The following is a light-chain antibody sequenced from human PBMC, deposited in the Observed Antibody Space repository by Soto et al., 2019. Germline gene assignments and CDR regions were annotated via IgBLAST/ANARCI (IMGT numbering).Light chain of an antibody. CDR3: QHYNSYTT. CDR2: DAS. V-gene: IGKV1-5*01. J-gene: IGKJ2*01. Sequence: DIQMTQSPSTLSASVGDRVTITCRASQSISTWLAWYQQKPGKAPKLLIYDASSLQSGVPSRFSGHGSGTDFTLTISSLQPDDFATYYCQHYNSYTTFGQGTKLEIK. CDR1: QSISTW.